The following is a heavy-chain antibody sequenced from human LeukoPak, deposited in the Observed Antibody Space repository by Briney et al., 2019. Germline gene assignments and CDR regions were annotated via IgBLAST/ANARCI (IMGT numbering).Heavy chain of an antibody. CDR1: GFSFTTYW. J-gene: IGHJ4*02. Sequence: GGSLRLSCAASGFSFTTYWMSWVRQTPGKGLEWVANINQDETEKYYVDSVKGRFTLSRDNGKNSLYLQMNSLRVEDTAVYYCAKLAKYFYGSETFYFFEHWGQGTPVTASS. V-gene: IGHV3-7*01. CDR2: INQDETEK. D-gene: IGHD3-10*01. CDR3: AKLAKYFYGSETFYFFEH.